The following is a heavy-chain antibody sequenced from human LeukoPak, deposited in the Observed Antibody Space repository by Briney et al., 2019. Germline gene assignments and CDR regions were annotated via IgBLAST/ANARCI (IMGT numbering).Heavy chain of an antibody. CDR3: VRDRNNNYFDY. Sequence: GGSLRLSCTASGFAFRIYGMRWVRQEPGKGLEWVAFIWPGGTRSFYADSVKGRFTISRDDSDNTVYLHMSSLKAEDTALYYCVRDRNNNYFDYWGQGTLLTVSS. CDR2: IWPGGTRS. D-gene: IGHD1-14*01. J-gene: IGHJ4*02. CDR1: GFAFRIYG. V-gene: IGHV3-33*01.